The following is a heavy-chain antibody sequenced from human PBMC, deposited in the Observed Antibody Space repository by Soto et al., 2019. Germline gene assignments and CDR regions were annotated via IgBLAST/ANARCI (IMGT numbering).Heavy chain of an antibody. CDR3: AKLRYFDWSAYNWFEY. J-gene: IGHJ5*01. V-gene: IGHV3-23*01. CDR1: GFIFDDYG. CDR2: ISGSGATT. D-gene: IGHD3-9*01. Sequence: GGSLRLSCEASGFIFDDYGMSWVRQAPGKGLEWVSGISGSGATTSYADSVKGRFTVSRDNSKNTLYLQMSSLRVEDTAVYHCAKLRYFDWSAYNWFEYWGQGTPVTVSS.